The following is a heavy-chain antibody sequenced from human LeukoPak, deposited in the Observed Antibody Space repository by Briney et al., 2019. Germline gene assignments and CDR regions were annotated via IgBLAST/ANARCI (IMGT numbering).Heavy chain of an antibody. CDR1: GGSISSYY. CDR2: IYYSGST. Sequence: SETLSLTCTVSGGSISSYYWSWIRQPPGKGLEWIGYIYYSGSTNYNPSLKSRVTISVDTSKNQFSLKLSSVTAADTAVYYCARGQIDGFWRSGREYYFDYWGQGTLVTVSS. J-gene: IGHJ4*02. D-gene: IGHD3-3*01. V-gene: IGHV4-59*01. CDR3: ARGQIDGFWRSGREYYFDY.